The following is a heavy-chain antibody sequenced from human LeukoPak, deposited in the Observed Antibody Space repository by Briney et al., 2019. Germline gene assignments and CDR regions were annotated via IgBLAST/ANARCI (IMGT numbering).Heavy chain of an antibody. CDR1: GYTFIGYH. CDR3: AMSVGHYYFDY. Sequence: ASVKVSGKASGYTFIGYHMHWVRQAPGQGFEWMGWINPNSGGTDYAQKFQGGVTMTRDTSINTAYMEVSRLTSDDTAVYYCAMSVGHYYFDYWGQGTLVTVSS. V-gene: IGHV1-2*02. CDR2: INPNSGGT. J-gene: IGHJ4*02. D-gene: IGHD5/OR15-5a*01.